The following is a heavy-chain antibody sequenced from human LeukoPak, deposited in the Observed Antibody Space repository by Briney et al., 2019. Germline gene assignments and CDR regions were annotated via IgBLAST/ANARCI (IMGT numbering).Heavy chain of an antibody. CDR2: ISYDGSNK. D-gene: IGHD2-2*01. Sequence: GGSLRLSCASSGFTFSNYGIHWVRQAPGKGLEWVAVISYDGSNKYYADSVKGRFTISRDNSKNTLYLQMNSLRAEDTAVYYCARDEGYCSRTSCYGASMGMDVWGQGTAVIVSS. V-gene: IGHV3-30*19. J-gene: IGHJ6*02. CDR1: GFTFSNYG. CDR3: ARDEGYCSRTSCYGASMGMDV.